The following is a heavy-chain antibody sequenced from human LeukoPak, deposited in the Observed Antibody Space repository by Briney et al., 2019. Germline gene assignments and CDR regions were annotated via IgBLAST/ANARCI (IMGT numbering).Heavy chain of an antibody. CDR2: IYYSGST. CDR3: ARDVFCSGGSCLRAFDY. D-gene: IGHD2-15*01. J-gene: IGHJ4*02. V-gene: IGHV4-31*03. CDR1: GGSISSGGYY. Sequence: SETLSLTCTVSGGSISSGGYYWSWIRQHPGKGLEWIGYIYYSGSTYYNPSLKSRVTMSVDTSKNQFSLKLSSVTAADTAVYYCARDVFCSGGSCLRAFDYWGQGTLVTVSS.